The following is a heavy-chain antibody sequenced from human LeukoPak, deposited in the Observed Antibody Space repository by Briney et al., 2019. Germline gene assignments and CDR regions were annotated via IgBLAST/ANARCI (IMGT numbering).Heavy chain of an antibody. V-gene: IGHV3-21*01. J-gene: IGHJ6*02. CDR1: GFTFSSYS. Sequence: GGSLRLSCAASGFTFSSYSMNWVRRAPGKGLEWVSSISSSSSYIYYADSVKGRFTISRDNAKNSLYLQMNSLRAEDTAVYYCARALDPGFVLRFFNYGMDVWGQGTTVTVSS. CDR2: ISSSSSYI. D-gene: IGHD3-3*01. CDR3: ARALDPGFVLRFFNYGMDV.